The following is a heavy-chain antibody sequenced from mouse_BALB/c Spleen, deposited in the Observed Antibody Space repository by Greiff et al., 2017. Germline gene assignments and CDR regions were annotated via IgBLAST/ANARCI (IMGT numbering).Heavy chain of an antibody. V-gene: IGHV14-4*02. Sequence: VQLKESGAELVRSGASVKLSCTASGFNIKDYYMHWVKQRPEQGLEWIGWIDPENGDTEYAPKFQGKATMTADTSSNTAYLQLSSLTSEDTAVYYCNAGTARATYYFDYWGQGTTLTVSS. D-gene: IGHD3-2*01. CDR3: NAGTARATYYFDY. J-gene: IGHJ2*01. CDR2: IDPENGDT. CDR1: GFNIKDYY.